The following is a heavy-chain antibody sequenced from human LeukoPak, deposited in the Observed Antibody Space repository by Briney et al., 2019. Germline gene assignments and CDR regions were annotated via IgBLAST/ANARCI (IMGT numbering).Heavy chain of an antibody. V-gene: IGHV3-49*04. CDR2: IRSKTYGGTT. J-gene: IGHJ4*02. Sequence: GGSLRLSCTASGFTFGDYAMSWVRQAPGKGLEWVGFIRSKTYGGTTEYAASVKGRFTISRDNSKNTLYLQMNSLRAEDTAVYYCARESAVGDYFDYWGQGTLVTVSS. D-gene: IGHD2-15*01. CDR1: GFTFGDYA. CDR3: ARESAVGDYFDY.